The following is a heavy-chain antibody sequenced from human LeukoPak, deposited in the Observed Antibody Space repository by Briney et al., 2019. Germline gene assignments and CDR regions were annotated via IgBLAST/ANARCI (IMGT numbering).Heavy chain of an antibody. J-gene: IGHJ4*02. CDR2: INHSGST. CDR1: GGSFSGYY. CDR3: ARGPRHYDYVWGSYRTLVYFDY. V-gene: IGHV4-34*01. D-gene: IGHD3-16*02. Sequence: PSETLSLTCAVYGGSFSGYYWSWIRQPPGKGLEWIGEINHSGSTNYNPSLKSRVTISVDTSKNQFSLKLSSVSAADTAVYYCARGPRHYDYVWGSYRTLVYFDYWGQGTLVTVSS.